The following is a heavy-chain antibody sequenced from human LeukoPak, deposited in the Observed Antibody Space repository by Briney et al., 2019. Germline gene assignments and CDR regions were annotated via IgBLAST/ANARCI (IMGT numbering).Heavy chain of an antibody. Sequence: ASVKVSCKASGYTFTSYGISWVRQAPGQGLEWMGWISAYNGNSNYAQKLQGRVTMTTDTSTSTAYMELRSLRSDDTAAYYCARSVSSSYYFDYWGQGTLVTVSS. V-gene: IGHV1-18*01. CDR1: GYTFTSYG. J-gene: IGHJ4*02. CDR3: ARSVSSSYYFDY. CDR2: ISAYNGNS. D-gene: IGHD6-6*01.